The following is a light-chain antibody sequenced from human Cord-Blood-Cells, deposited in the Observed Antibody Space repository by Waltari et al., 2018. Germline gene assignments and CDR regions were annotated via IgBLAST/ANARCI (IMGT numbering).Light chain of an antibody. CDR2: DAS. J-gene: IGKJ1*01. CDR3: QQYNSYSGT. Sequence: DIQMTQSPSTLSASVGDRVTITCRASQSISSWLAWYQQKPGKAPKLLIYDASSVGSGVPSRFSGSGSGTEFTLTISSLQPDDFATYYCQQYNSYSGTFGQGTKVEIK. V-gene: IGKV1-5*01. CDR1: QSISSW.